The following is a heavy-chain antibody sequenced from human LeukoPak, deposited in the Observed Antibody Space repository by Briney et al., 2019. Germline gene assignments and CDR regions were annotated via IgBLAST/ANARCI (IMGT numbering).Heavy chain of an antibody. Sequence: GGSLRLSCAASGFPFDDYGMTWVRQAPGKGLEWVSFISSRSSYIYYGDSVKGRFTISRDNAKNSLYLQMNSLRAEDTAVYYCASLPWYYYGSGSYSFYYHMDVWGKGTTVTISS. V-gene: IGHV3-21*01. J-gene: IGHJ6*03. D-gene: IGHD3-10*01. CDR2: ISSRSSYI. CDR1: GFPFDDYG. CDR3: ASLPWYYYGSGSYSFYYHMDV.